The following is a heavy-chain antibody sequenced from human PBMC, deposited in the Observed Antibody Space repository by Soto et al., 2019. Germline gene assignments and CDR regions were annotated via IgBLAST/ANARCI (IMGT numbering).Heavy chain of an antibody. J-gene: IGHJ6*02. V-gene: IGHV1-69*01. CDR1: GYTFTGYY. CDR3: ARDGGGVDTAMVSWGMDV. CDR2: INPIFGTA. D-gene: IGHD5-18*01. Sequence: QVQLVQSGAEVKKPGASVKVSCKASGYTFTGYYMHWVRQAPGQGLEWMGWINPIFGTANYAQKFQGRVTITADESTSTAYMELSSLRSEDTAVYYCARDGGGVDTAMVSWGMDVWGQGTTVTVSS.